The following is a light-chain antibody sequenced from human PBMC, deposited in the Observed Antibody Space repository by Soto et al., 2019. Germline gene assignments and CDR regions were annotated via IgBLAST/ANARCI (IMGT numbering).Light chain of an antibody. J-gene: IGKJ4*01. CDR1: QNINFN. Sequence: ETLMTQSPATLSASPGERVTLSCRASQNINFNLACYQQKHGQAPRFLISGASSRASGIPDRFSGSGSGTDFTLTISRLEHDDFAFYYCQQYHNWPALTFGGGTRVEIK. CDR2: GAS. CDR3: QQYHNWPALT. V-gene: IGKV3D-15*01.